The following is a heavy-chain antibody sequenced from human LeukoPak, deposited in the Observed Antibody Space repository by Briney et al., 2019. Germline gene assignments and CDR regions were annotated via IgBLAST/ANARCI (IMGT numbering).Heavy chain of an antibody. CDR1: GYTFTSYY. D-gene: IGHD1-26*01. V-gene: IGHV1-46*01. CDR2: INPSGSST. Sequence: ASAKVSCKASGYTFTSYYMHWVRQAPRQGLEWMGIINPSGSSTSYAQKCQGRVTMTRDMSTSTVYMELSSLGAEDTAVYYCARVHSGRFNFDYWGQGTLVTVSS. J-gene: IGHJ4*02. CDR3: ARVHSGRFNFDY.